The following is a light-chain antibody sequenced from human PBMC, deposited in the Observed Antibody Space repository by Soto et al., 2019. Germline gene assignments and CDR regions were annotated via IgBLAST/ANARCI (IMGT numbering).Light chain of an antibody. CDR3: QSYDNTKVVV. CDR2: EDN. V-gene: IGLV6-57*03. Sequence: NFMLTQPHSVSESPGKTVTISCTRSGGSIASNYVQWYQQRPDSAPTPLIYEDNQRPSGVPDRFSGSLDTSSNSASLTISGLRTEDEADYYCQSYDNTKVVVFGGGTKLTVL. J-gene: IGLJ2*01. CDR1: GGSIASNY.